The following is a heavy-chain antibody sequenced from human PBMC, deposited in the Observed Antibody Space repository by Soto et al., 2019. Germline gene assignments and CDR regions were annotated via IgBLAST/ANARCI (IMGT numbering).Heavy chain of an antibody. CDR1: GGSFSGYY. Sequence: SETLSLTCAVYGGSFSGYYWSWSRQPPGKGLEWIGEINHSGSTNYNPSLKSRVTISVDTSKNQFSLKLSSVTAADTAVYYCAISLTSDAKRTDKAMVTDYYYGMDVWGQGTTVTVSS. CDR2: INHSGST. J-gene: IGHJ6*02. V-gene: IGHV4-34*01. D-gene: IGHD5-18*01. CDR3: AISLTSDAKRTDKAMVTDYYYGMDV.